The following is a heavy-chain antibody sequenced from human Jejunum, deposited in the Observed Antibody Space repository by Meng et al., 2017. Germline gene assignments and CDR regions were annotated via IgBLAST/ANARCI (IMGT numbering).Heavy chain of an antibody. Sequence: GGSLRLSCAASGFSVDIYAMSWVRQAPGAGLEWGAGIVGGGDTTYHADSVKGRFTISRDNSKNTLYLQINSLRIEDTAVYYCATFDDYSYPQAIWGQGTLVTVSS. CDR3: ATFDDYSYPQAI. V-gene: IGHV3-23*01. CDR2: IVGGGDTT. J-gene: IGHJ4*02. D-gene: IGHD4-11*01. CDR1: GFSVDIYA.